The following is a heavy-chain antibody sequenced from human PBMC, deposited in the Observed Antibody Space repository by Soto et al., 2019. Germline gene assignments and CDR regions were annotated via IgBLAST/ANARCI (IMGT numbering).Heavy chain of an antibody. D-gene: IGHD2-15*01. CDR3: ARERLGYCSGGSCFKPFREDYYYYMDV. CDR2: IYHSGST. J-gene: IGHJ6*03. Sequence: SETLSLTCAVSSGSISSSNWWSWVRQPPGKGLEWIGEIYHSGSTNYNPSLKSRVTISVDKSKNQFSLKLSSVTAADTAVYYCARERLGYCSGGSCFKPFREDYYYYMDVWGKGTTVTVSS. CDR1: SGSISSSNW. V-gene: IGHV4-4*02.